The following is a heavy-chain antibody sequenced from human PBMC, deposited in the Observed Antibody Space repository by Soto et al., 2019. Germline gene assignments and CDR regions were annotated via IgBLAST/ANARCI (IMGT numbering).Heavy chain of an antibody. D-gene: IGHD6-19*01. V-gene: IGHV3-30*18. CDR1: GFTFSSYG. CDR2: ISYDGRNK. Sequence: ESGGGVVQPGRSLRLSCAASGFTFSSYGMHWVRQAPGKGLEWVAVISYDGRNKYYADSVKGRFTISRDNSKNTLYLQMNSLRADDTAVYYCAKDDKGRIAVSGLDYWGQGTLVTVSS. J-gene: IGHJ4*02. CDR3: AKDDKGRIAVSGLDY.